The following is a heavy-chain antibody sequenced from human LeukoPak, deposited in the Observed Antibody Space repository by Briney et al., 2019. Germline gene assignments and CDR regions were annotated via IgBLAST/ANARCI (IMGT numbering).Heavy chain of an antibody. CDR2: IKPDGSEQ. V-gene: IGHV3-7*01. CDR3: ARGEKSGVAYTNWLDS. CDR1: GFTFSDYY. J-gene: IGHJ5*01. Sequence: GSLRLSCAASGFTFSDYYMSWVRQAPGEGLDWVAAIKPDGSEQYYVDSVKGRFTISRDNAKNSLFLQMNSLRAEDTALYYCARGEKSGVAYTNWLDSWGQGTLVPVSS. D-gene: IGHD3-3*01.